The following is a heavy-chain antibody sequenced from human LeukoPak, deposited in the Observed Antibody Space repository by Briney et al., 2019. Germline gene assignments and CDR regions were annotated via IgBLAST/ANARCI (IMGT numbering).Heavy chain of an antibody. CDR1: GFTFSRYA. Sequence: PGGSLRLSCSASGFTFSRYAMHWVRQPPGKGLEYVSAITNNGRSTYYADSVKGRFTISRDNTKNTLYLQMSSLRAEDTAVYYCASTYSYDCSGYYPFVYWGEGTLVSVPS. V-gene: IGHV3-64D*06. D-gene: IGHD3-22*01. J-gene: IGHJ4*02. CDR3: ASTYSYDCSGYYPFVY. CDR2: ITNNGRST.